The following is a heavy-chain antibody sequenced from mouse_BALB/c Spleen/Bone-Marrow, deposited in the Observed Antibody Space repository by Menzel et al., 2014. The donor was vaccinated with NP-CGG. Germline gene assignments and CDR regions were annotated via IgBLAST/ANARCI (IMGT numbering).Heavy chain of an antibody. Sequence: EVQLQQSGAELVKPGASVKLSCPASASNIKDTNMHWVKQRPEQGLVWIGRIVLANGNTTYDRKFQGKATITADTSSNTAYLQLSSLTSEDTAVYYCARYYYGFYFDYWGQGTTLTVSS. J-gene: IGHJ2*01. CDR2: IVLANGNT. CDR1: ASNIKDTN. CDR3: ARYYYGFYFDY. D-gene: IGHD1-1*01. V-gene: IGHV14-3*02.